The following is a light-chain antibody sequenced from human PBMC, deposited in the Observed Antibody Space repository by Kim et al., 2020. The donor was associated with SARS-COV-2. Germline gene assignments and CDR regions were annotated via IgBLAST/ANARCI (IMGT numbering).Light chain of an antibody. CDR3: QVWDSSSDHVV. CDR2: YDS. Sequence: APGKTARITCGGNNIGSKSVHWYQQKSGQAPVLVIYYDSDRPSGIPERFSGSNSGNTATLTISRVEAGDEADYYCQVWDSSSDHVVLGGGTQLTVL. V-gene: IGLV3-21*04. J-gene: IGLJ2*01. CDR1: NIGSKS.